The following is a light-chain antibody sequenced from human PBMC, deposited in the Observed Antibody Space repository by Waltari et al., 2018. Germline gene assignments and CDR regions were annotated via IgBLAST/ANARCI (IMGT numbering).Light chain of an antibody. CDR2: GNSDGRH. CDR3: QTGGHGAWV. V-gene: IGLV4-69*01. Sequence: QLVLTQSPSASASLGASVKLTCTLSSGHSRNVIAWLQQQPGKGPRYLMTGNSDGRHSKGDEIPDRFSGSSSGTERDLTISSRESEDEADYYCQTGGHGAWVVGGGTKLTVL. CDR1: SGHSRNV. J-gene: IGLJ3*02.